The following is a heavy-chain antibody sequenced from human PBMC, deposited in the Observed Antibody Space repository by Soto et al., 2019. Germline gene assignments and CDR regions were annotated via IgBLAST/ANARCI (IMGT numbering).Heavy chain of an antibody. CDR3: ASEWAESSSSLFFRY. CDR1: GYTFTSYG. J-gene: IGHJ4*02. Sequence: QVQVVQSGAEVKKPGASVKVSCKTSGYTFTSYGIRWVRQAPGQGLEWMGWISAYNGNTNYAQNLQGRATMTRDTATSTVYMELRSLTSDDTAVYYCASEWAESSSSLFFRYWGQGTLLTVSS. D-gene: IGHD6-6*01. CDR2: ISAYNGNT. V-gene: IGHV1-18*01.